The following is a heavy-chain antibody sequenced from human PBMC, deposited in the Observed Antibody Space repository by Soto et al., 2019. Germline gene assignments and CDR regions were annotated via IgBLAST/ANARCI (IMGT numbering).Heavy chain of an antibody. J-gene: IGHJ5*02. V-gene: IGHV1-69*02. D-gene: IGHD2-15*01. CDR1: GGTFSSYT. CDR2: IIPILGIA. CDR3: ARGAYCSGGSCFNWFDP. Sequence: QVQLVKSGAEVKKPGSSVKVSCKASGGTFSSYTISWVRQAPGQGLEWMGRIIPILGIANYAQKFQGRVAITADKSTSTAYMELSSLRSEDTAVYYCARGAYCSGGSCFNWFDPWGQGTLVTVSS.